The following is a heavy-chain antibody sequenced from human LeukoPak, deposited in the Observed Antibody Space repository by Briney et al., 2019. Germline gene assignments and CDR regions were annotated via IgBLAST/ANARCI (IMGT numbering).Heavy chain of an antibody. CDR1: GGSFSGYY. Sequence: SETLSLTCAVYGGSFSGYYWSWIRQPPGKGLEWIGEINHSGSTNYNPSLKSRVTISVDTSKNQFSLKLSSVTAADTAVYYYARLSAPVWFGPYSGYMDVWGKGTTVTISS. V-gene: IGHV4-34*01. J-gene: IGHJ6*03. D-gene: IGHD3-10*01. CDR2: INHSGST. CDR3: ARLSAPVWFGPYSGYMDV.